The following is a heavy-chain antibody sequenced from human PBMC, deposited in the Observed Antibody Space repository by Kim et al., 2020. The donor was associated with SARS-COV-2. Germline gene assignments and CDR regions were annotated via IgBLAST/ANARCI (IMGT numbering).Heavy chain of an antibody. CDR1: GYSFTSYG. J-gene: IGHJ4*02. D-gene: IGHD4-17*01. Sequence: ASVKVSCKASGYSFTSYGISWVRQAPGQGLEWMGWISAYNGNTNYAQKFQGRVTMTTDTSTSTAYMELRSLRSDDTAVYYCARERYYGGNPNVWGQGTLVTVSS. V-gene: IGHV1-18*01. CDR3: ARERYYGGNPNV. CDR2: ISAYNGNT.